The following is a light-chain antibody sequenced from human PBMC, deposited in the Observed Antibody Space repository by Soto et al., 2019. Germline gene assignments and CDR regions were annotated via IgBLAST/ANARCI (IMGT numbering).Light chain of an antibody. Sequence: EILLTQSPGALAVSPGEVATLSCRASQSVRDNLAWYQQKPGQAPRLLIYRASIRATGVPARFSGSGSGTEFTLTICGLQSEDVSIYFCQHYNFWPHSLGQGTKVEIK. CDR3: QHYNFWPHS. CDR2: RAS. CDR1: QSVRDN. J-gene: IGKJ2*01. V-gene: IGKV3-15*01.